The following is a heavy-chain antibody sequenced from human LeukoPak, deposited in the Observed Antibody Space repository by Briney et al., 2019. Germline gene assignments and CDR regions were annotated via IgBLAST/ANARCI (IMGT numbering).Heavy chain of an antibody. D-gene: IGHD4-11*01. CDR3: ARGQSLGIDN. V-gene: IGHV1-2*02. CDR1: GYTFTGFH. J-gene: IGHJ4*02. Sequence: RASVKVSCKASGYTFTGFHIHWVRQAPGPGLEWVGWINPDSGATNYAQKFPGRVTMTRDTSITTAYMELSRLRSDDTAVYYCARGQSLGIDNWGQGTLVTVSS. CDR2: INPDSGAT.